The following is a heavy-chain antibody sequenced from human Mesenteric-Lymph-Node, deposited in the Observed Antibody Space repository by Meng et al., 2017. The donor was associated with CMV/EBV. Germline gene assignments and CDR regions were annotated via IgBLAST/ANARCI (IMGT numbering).Heavy chain of an antibody. V-gene: IGHV3-66*01. Sequence: RLSCAASGFTVSNNHVSWVRQAPGKGLEWVSGIDNRAFTYYADSVKGRFTVSRDNSKNTVYLQLSSLRPEDTAVYYCARAGQWLLDYWGQGTLVTVSS. D-gene: IGHD6-19*01. CDR1: GFTVSNNH. CDR3: ARAGQWLLDY. J-gene: IGHJ4*02. CDR2: IDNRAFT.